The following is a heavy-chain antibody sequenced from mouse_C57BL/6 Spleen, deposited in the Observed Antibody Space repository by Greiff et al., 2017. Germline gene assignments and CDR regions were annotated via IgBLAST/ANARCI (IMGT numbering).Heavy chain of an antibody. Sequence: QVQLQQPGAELVKPGASVKLSCKASGYTFTSYWMQWVKQRPGQGLEWIGEIDPSDSYTNYNQKFKGKATLTVDTSSSTAYMQLSSLTSEDSAVYYCARDYLLTYWGQGTLVTVSA. V-gene: IGHV1-50*01. J-gene: IGHJ3*01. D-gene: IGHD1-1*02. CDR1: GYTFTSYW. CDR3: ARDYLLTY. CDR2: IDPSDSYT.